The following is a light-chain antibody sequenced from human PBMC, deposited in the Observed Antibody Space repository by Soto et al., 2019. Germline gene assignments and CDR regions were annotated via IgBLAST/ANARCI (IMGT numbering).Light chain of an antibody. Sequence: AIQMTQSPSSLSASVGDRVNITCRASQGIRNDLAWYQQRPGAAPKLLIFASSNLQTGVPSRFRGGGSGTDFTLTISSLLPDDFATYYCLQDYTYPRTFGQGTKVEI. CDR2: ASS. V-gene: IGKV1-6*01. J-gene: IGKJ1*01. CDR1: QGIRND. CDR3: LQDYTYPRT.